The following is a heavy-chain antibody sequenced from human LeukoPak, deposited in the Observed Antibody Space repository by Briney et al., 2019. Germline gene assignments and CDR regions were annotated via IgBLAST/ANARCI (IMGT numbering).Heavy chain of an antibody. V-gene: IGHV4-39*01. D-gene: IGHD1-14*01. J-gene: IGHJ4*02. CDR2: IYYSGST. CDR3: ATRRTSYFDY. Sequence: SETLSLTCTVSGGSISSSSYYWGWIRQPPGKGLEWIGSIYYSGSTYYNPSLKSRVTISVDTSKNQFSLKLSSVTAADTAVYYCATRRTSYFDYWGQETLVTVSS. CDR1: GGSISSSSYY.